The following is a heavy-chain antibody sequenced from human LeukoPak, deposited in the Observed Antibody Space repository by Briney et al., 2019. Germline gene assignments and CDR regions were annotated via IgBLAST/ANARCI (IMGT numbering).Heavy chain of an antibody. V-gene: IGHV3-23*01. Sequence: GGSLRLSCAASGFTISSYAMSWVRQAPGKGLEWVSAISGSGGSTYYADSVKGRFTISRDNSKNTLYLQMNSLRAEDTAVYYCAKGGDYDDSSGCYFDYWGQGTLVTVSS. D-gene: IGHD3-22*01. CDR3: AKGGDYDDSSGCYFDY. CDR1: GFTISSYA. J-gene: IGHJ4*02. CDR2: ISGSGGST.